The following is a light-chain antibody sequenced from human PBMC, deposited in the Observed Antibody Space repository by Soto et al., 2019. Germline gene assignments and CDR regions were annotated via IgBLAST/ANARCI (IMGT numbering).Light chain of an antibody. CDR3: QQYNNWPPIT. CDR1: QSVSSN. CDR2: GAS. Sequence: EIVMTQSPAILSVSPGERATLSCRASQSVSSNLAWYQQKPGQAPRLLIYGASTRATGIPATFSGSGSGTEFTLSISSLQSEDLAVCYCQQYNNWPPITFGQGTRLEIK. J-gene: IGKJ5*01. V-gene: IGKV3-15*01.